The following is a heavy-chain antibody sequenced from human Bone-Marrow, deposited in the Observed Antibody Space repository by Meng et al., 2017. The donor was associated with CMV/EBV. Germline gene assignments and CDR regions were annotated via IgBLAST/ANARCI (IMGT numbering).Heavy chain of an antibody. V-gene: IGHV3-30*04. CDR2: ISYDGSNK. CDR1: GFTFSSYA. J-gene: IGHJ6*02. D-gene: IGHD3-10*01. CDR3: AKDRWFGDPDGGYYYYGMDV. Sequence: GGSLRLSCAASGFTFSSYAMHWVRQAPGKGLEWVAVISYDGSNKYYADSVKGRFTISRDNSKNTLYLQMNSLRAEDTAVYYCAKDRWFGDPDGGYYYYGMDVWGQGTTVTVSS.